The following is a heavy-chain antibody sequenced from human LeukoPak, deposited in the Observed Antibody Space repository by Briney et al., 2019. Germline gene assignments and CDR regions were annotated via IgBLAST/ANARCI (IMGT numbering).Heavy chain of an antibody. D-gene: IGHD6-19*01. V-gene: IGHV1-3*01. CDR2: INAGNGNT. CDR1: GYTFTSYA. Sequence: ASVNVSCTASGYTFTSYAMHWVRQAPGQRLEWMGWINAGNGNTKYSQKFQGRVTITRDTSASTAYMELSSLRSEDTAVYYCARGLSKFGSGWYPNYWGQGTLVTVSS. J-gene: IGHJ4*02. CDR3: ARGLSKFGSGWYPNY.